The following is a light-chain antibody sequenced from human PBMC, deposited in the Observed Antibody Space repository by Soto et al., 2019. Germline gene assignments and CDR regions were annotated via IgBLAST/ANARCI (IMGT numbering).Light chain of an antibody. CDR3: HSYDSSLSGSV. J-gene: IGLJ3*02. V-gene: IGLV1-40*01. Sequence: QSALTQPPSVSGAPGQRVTISCTGSSSNIGAGYDVHWYQQLPGTVPKLLIYGNSNRPSGVPDRFSGSKSGTSASLAITGLQAEDEADYSCHSYDSSLSGSVFGGGTKVTVL. CDR2: GNS. CDR1: SSNIGAGYD.